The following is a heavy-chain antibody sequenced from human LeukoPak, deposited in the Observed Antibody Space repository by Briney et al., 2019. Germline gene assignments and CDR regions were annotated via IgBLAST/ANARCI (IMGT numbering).Heavy chain of an antibody. Sequence: SVKVSFKASGYPFSNYDINWVRQAPGQGHEWMGRMNPKSGNTGYGQKFQGRVTITRITSITTAYMELRSLRSDDTAVYYCARDEDYGIFVNVDYWGQGTLVTVSS. CDR3: ARDEDYGIFVNVDY. CDR1: GYPFSNYD. J-gene: IGHJ4*02. CDR2: MNPKSGNT. D-gene: IGHD4-17*01. V-gene: IGHV1-8*01.